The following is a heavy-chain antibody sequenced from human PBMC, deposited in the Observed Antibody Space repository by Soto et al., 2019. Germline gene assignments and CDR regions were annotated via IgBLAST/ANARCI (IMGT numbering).Heavy chain of an antibody. CDR3: ARDLPFHPTISAGNYYYCGMDV. CDR1: GYTFTSYG. Sequence: QVQLVQSGAEVKKPGASVKVSCKASGYTFTSYGISWVRQAPGQGPEWMGWISANNGNSDYAQKVQGRVTMTTDTSPTTAYMETSSLRSDDTAVYYCARDLPFHPTISAGNYYYCGMDVWGQGTTVTVS. CDR2: ISANNGNS. D-gene: IGHD3-3*01. V-gene: IGHV1-18*01. J-gene: IGHJ6*02.